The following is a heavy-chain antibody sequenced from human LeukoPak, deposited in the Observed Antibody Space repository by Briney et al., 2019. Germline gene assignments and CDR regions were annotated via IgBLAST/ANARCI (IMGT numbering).Heavy chain of an antibody. V-gene: IGHV1-2*02. Sequence: ASVEVSCKASGYTFTGYYMHWVRQAPGQGLEWMGWINPNSGGTNYAQKFQGRVTMTRDTSISTAYMELSSLRSEDTAVYYCARGQRFRGVAAAGGYWGQGTLVTVSS. CDR2: INPNSGGT. CDR1: GYTFTGYY. CDR3: ARGQRFRGVAAAGGY. D-gene: IGHD6-13*01. J-gene: IGHJ4*02.